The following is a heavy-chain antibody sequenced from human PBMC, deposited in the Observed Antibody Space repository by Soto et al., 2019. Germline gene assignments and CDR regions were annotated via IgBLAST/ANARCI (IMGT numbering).Heavy chain of an antibody. CDR3: ASPNLRDGYRAPLTAYFES. V-gene: IGHV3-30-3*01. D-gene: IGHD5-12*01. Sequence: QVQLVESGGGVVQPGRSLRLSCAASGFTFSSYALHWVRQAPGKGLEWVAVISQDGSNKYYADSVKGRFTISRDNSENTLYLQLNSLRAEDTAVYYCASPNLRDGYRAPLTAYFESWGQGTLVTVSS. CDR1: GFTFSSYA. CDR2: ISQDGSNK. J-gene: IGHJ4*02.